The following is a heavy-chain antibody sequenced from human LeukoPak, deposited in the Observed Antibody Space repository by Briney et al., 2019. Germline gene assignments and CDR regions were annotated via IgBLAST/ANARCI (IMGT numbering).Heavy chain of an antibody. V-gene: IGHV3-30*04. CDR3: ARDRDYYDTSGYSGY. CDR1: GFTFNSYA. CDR2: ISYDGNNK. J-gene: IGHJ4*02. D-gene: IGHD3-22*01. Sequence: GRSLRLSCAASGFTFNSYAMHWVRQAPGKGLEWVAVISYDGNNKYYADSVKGRFTISRDNSKNTLYLEMSLSAEETAAYYCARDRDYYDTSGYSGYWGQGTLVTVSS.